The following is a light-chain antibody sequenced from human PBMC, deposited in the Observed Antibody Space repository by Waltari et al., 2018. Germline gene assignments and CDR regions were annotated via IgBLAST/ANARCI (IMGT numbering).Light chain of an antibody. CDR2: EDN. J-gene: IGLJ7*01. V-gene: IGLV1-51*02. CDR1: GSNIGTNY. CDR3: GTWDSSLSGAV. Sequence: QSVLTQPPSVSAAPGQRVTISCPGGGSNIGTNYVSWYRQFPGTAPKLLIYEDNERPSGVPGRFSGSKSGTSATLDITGLQAGDEADYYCGTWDSSLSGAVFGGGTHLTVL.